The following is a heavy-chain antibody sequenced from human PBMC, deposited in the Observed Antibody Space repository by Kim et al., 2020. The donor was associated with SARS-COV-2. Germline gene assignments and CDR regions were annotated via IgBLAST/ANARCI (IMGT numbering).Heavy chain of an antibody. CDR1: GGSISSGGYY. CDR2: IYYSGST. V-gene: IGHV4-31*03. J-gene: IGHJ4*02. Sequence: SETLSLTCTVSGGSISSGGYYWSWIRQHPGKGLEWIGYIYYSGSTYYNPSLKSRVTISVDTSKNQFSLKLSSVTAADTAVYYCARGTTVTDLDYWGQGTLVTVSS. CDR3: ARGTTVTDLDY. D-gene: IGHD4-17*01.